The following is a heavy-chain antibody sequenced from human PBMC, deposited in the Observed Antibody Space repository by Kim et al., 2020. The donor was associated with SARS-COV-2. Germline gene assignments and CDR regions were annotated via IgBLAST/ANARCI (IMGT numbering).Heavy chain of an antibody. CDR2: INAGNGNT. CDR3: ARDKSQRWLQLSEAFDI. J-gene: IGHJ3*02. D-gene: IGHD5-12*01. CDR1: GYTFTSYA. V-gene: IGHV1-3*01. Sequence: ASVKVSCKASGYTFTSYAMHWVRQAPGQRLEWMGWINAGNGNTKYSQKFQGRVTITRDTSASTAYMELSSLRSEDTAVYYCARDKSQRWLQLSEAFDIWGQGTMVTVSS.